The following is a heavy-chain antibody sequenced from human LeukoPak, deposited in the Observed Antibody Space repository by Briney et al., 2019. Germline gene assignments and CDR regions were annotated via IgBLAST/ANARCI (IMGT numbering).Heavy chain of an antibody. V-gene: IGHV4-34*01. Sequence: SETLSLTCAVYGGSFSGYYWSWLRQPPGKGLEWVGEINHSGSTNYNPSLKSRVTISVDTSKNQFSLKLSSVTAADTAVYYCARGRNYYYGSGSYYFDYWGQGTLVTVSS. D-gene: IGHD3-10*01. CDR2: INHSGST. CDR3: ARGRNYYYGSGSYYFDY. CDR1: GGSFSGYY. J-gene: IGHJ4*02.